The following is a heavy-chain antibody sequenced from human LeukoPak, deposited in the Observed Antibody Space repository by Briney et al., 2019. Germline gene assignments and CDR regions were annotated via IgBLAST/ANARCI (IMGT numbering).Heavy chain of an antibody. CDR2: MNPNSGNT. Sequence: GASVKVSCKASGYTFTTYGINWVRQAPGQGLEWMGWMNPNSGNTGYAQKFQGRVTMTRNTSISTAYMELSSLRSEDTAVYYCARSFRRSGYSSSWNLMGYWGQGTLVTVSS. D-gene: IGHD6-13*01. CDR1: GYTFTTYG. J-gene: IGHJ4*02. V-gene: IGHV1-8*02. CDR3: ARSFRRSGYSSSWNLMGY.